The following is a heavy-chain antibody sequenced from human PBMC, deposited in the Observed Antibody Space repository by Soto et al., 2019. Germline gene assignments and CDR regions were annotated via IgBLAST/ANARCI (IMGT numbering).Heavy chain of an antibody. CDR1: GFSLSTSGLG. V-gene: IGHV2-5*02. CDR2: ISWADDK. D-gene: IGHD3-22*01. CDR3: AHRTGFSMSFDY. Sequence: SVPTLGNPTQTLTLTFTFSGFSLSTSGLGLCWIRQPPGKALEWLALISWADDKRFSPSLESRLAITKDTAKNQVVLTMTHMDPVATGTYYCAHRTGFSMSFDYWGQGAMATVSS. J-gene: IGHJ4*02.